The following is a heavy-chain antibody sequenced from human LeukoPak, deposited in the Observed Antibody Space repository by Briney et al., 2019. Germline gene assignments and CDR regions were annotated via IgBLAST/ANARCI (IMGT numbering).Heavy chain of an antibody. CDR1: GFTFSSYA. D-gene: IGHD4-17*01. J-gene: IGHJ6*02. V-gene: IGHV3-30-3*01. CDR2: ISYDGSNK. CDR3: ARGGDYLYYYYGMDV. Sequence: GGSLRLSCAASGFTFSSYAMHWVRQAPGKGLEWVAVISYDGSNKYYADSVKGRFTISRDNSKNTLYLQMNSLRAGDTAVYYCARGGDYLYYYYGMDVWGQGTTVTVSS.